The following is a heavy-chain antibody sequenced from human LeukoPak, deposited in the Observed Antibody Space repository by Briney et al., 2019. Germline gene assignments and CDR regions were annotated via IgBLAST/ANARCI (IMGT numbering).Heavy chain of an antibody. V-gene: IGHV4-31*03. CDR3: ARGIRNRGPKYYYDSSGYYYFDY. D-gene: IGHD3-22*01. J-gene: IGHJ4*02. Sequence: PSQTLSLTCTVSGGSISSGGYYWSWIRQHPGQGLEWIGYIYYSESTYYNPSLKGRVTISVDTSKNQFSLKLSSVTAADTAVYYCARGIRNRGPKYYYDSSGYYYFDYWGQGTLVTVSS. CDR1: GGSISSGGYY. CDR2: IYYSEST.